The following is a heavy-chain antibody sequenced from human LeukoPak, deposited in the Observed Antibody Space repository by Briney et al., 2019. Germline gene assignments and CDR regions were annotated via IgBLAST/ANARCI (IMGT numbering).Heavy chain of an antibody. CDR3: AKDISSSWYAGWFDP. Sequence: GRPLRLSCAASGFTFDDYAMHWVRQAPGKGLEWVSGISWNSGSIGYADSVKGRFTISRDNAKNSLYLQMNSLRAEDTALYYCAKDISSSWYAGWFDPWGQGTLVTVSS. CDR2: ISWNSGSI. V-gene: IGHV3-9*01. D-gene: IGHD6-13*01. CDR1: GFTFDDYA. J-gene: IGHJ5*02.